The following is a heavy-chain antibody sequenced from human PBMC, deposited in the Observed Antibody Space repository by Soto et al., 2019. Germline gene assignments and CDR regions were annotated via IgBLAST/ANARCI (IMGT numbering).Heavy chain of an antibody. J-gene: IGHJ5*02. CDR3: ARGSSSSSWYWALDP. CDR2: IYYSGST. D-gene: IGHD6-13*01. V-gene: IGHV4-31*03. CDR1: GGSISSGGYY. Sequence: QVQLQESGPGLVKPSQTLSLTCTVSGGSISSGGYYWSWIRQHPGKGLEWIGYIYYSGSTYYNPSLKSRVTISVDTSKNQFSLKLSSVTAADTAVYYSARGSSSSSWYWALDPWGQGTLVTVSS.